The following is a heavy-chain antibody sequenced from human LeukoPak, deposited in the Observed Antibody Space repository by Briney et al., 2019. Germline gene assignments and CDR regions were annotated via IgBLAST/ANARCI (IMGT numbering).Heavy chain of an antibody. Sequence: GGSLRLSCAASGFTFSSYAMHWVRQAPGKGLEWVAVISYDGSNKYYADSVKGRFTISRDNSKNMLYLQMNSLRAEDTAVYYCAREPDTPQWQVHFDYWGQGTLVTVSS. CDR2: ISYDGSNK. J-gene: IGHJ4*02. CDR1: GFTFSSYA. D-gene: IGHD6-19*01. V-gene: IGHV3-30-3*01. CDR3: AREPDTPQWQVHFDY.